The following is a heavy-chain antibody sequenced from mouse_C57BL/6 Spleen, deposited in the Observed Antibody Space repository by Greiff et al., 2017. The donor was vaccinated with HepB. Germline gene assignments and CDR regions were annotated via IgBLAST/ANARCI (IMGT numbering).Heavy chain of an antibody. D-gene: IGHD1-1*01. V-gene: IGHV5-4*01. CDR1: GFTFSSYA. CDR3: AREGVTTVVARYFDV. Sequence: EVHLVESGGGLVKPGGSLKLSCAASGFTFSSYAMSWVRQTPEKRLEWVATISDGGSYTYYPDNVKGRFTISRDNAKNNLYLQMSHLKSEDTAMYYGAREGVTTVVARYFDVWGTGTTVTVSS. CDR2: ISDGGSYT. J-gene: IGHJ1*03.